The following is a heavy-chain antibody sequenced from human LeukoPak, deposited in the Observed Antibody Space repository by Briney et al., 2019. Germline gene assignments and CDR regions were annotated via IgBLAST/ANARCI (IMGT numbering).Heavy chain of an antibody. J-gene: IGHJ4*02. D-gene: IGHD1-26*01. CDR1: GGPINSGGYS. CDR2: IYYSGAT. V-gene: IGHV4-30-4*07. CDR3: ARGREKGPLDY. Sequence: ASETLSLTCAVSGGPINSGGYSWSWIRQPPGKGLEWIGYIYYSGATYYNPSLKTRLTISIDTSKNQFSLKLSSVTAADTAVYYCARGREKGPLDYWGQGTLVTVSS.